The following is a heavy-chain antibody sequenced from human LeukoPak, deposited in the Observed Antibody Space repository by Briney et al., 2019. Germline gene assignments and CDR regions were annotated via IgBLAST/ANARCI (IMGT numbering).Heavy chain of an antibody. J-gene: IGHJ4*02. CDR1: GDSVSSNSAA. V-gene: IGHV6-1*01. CDR3: AGDGYSSGWYSLDY. CDR2: TYYRSKWYN. D-gene: IGHD6-19*01. Sequence: SQTLSLTCAISGDSVSSNSAAWNWIRQSPSRGLEWLGRTYYRSKWYNDYAVSVKSRITINPDTSKYQFSLQLNSVTPEDTAVYYCAGDGYSSGWYSLDYWGQGTLVTVSS.